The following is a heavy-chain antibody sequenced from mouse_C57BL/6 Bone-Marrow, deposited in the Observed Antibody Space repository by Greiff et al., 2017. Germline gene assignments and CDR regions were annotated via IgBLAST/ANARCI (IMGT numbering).Heavy chain of an antibody. CDR2: IYPGSGRT. CDR1: GYTFTSYW. CDR3: ARRGSTVVERDCDV. J-gene: IGHJ1*03. V-gene: IGHV1-55*01. Sequence: QVQLQQPGAELVKPGASVKMSCKASGYTFTSYWITWVKQRPGQGLEWIGDIYPGSGRTNYTEKFKSKATLTVYTSSSPAYMQLRSLTSDDSAVDYWARRGSTVVERDCDVWGTGTTGTVSS. D-gene: IGHD1-1*01.